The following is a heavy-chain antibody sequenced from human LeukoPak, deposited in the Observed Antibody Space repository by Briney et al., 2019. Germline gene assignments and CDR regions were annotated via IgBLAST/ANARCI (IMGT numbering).Heavy chain of an antibody. CDR1: GFTFSTYA. D-gene: IGHD2-15*01. V-gene: IGHV3-30*18. J-gene: IGHJ3*02. Sequence: GGSLRLSCAASGFTFSTYAMHWVRQAPGKGLEWVAIISSNGNNKYYVDSVKGRFSISKDNSKNTLYLQMNSLRTEETAFYYCAKEGLLLPPPGAFDSWGQGTMVTVSS. CDR3: AKEGLLLPPPGAFDS. CDR2: ISSNGNNK.